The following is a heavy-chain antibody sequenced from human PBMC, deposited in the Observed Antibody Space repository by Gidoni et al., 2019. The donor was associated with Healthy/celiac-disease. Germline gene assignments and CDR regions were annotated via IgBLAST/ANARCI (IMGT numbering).Heavy chain of an antibody. D-gene: IGHD3-9*01. V-gene: IGHV2-5*02. Sequence: QITLKESGPTLVKPTQTLTLTCTFSGFSLSTSGVGVGWIRQPPGKALEWLALIYWDDDKRYSPSLKSRLTITKDTSKNQVVLTMTNMDPVDTATYYCAHRPPYYDILTGQNWFDPWGQGTLVTVSS. CDR2: IYWDDDK. CDR1: GFSLSTSGVG. CDR3: AHRPPYYDILTGQNWFDP. J-gene: IGHJ5*02.